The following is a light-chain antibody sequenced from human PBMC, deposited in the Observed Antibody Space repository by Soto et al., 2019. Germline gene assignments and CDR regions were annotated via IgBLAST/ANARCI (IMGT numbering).Light chain of an antibody. CDR2: WAS. J-gene: IGKJ1*01. CDR1: QSVLYSSDNRNY. V-gene: IGKV4-1*01. CDR3: QQYYINPRT. Sequence: DIVMTQSPDSLAVSLGERATVNCKSGQSVLYSSDNRNYLAWYQQKPGQSPKLLISWASTRESGVPDRFSGSGSGTDFTLTISSLQAEDVAVYFCQQYYINPRTFGQGTKVEIK.